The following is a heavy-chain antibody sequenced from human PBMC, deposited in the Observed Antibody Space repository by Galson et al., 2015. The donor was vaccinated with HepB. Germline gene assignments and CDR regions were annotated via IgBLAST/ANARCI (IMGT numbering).Heavy chain of an antibody. Sequence: SVKVSCKASGYRFTGYFFHWVRQAPGEGLEWMGWINPNSGGTNYAQKFQGRVTVTRDTSISTAYMELSRLTSDDTAVYYCARDGDWEGAGHGNWGQGTLVTVSS. CDR2: INPNSGGT. D-gene: IGHD3/OR15-3a*01. J-gene: IGHJ4*02. CDR1: GYRFTGYF. V-gene: IGHV1-2*02. CDR3: ARDGDWEGAGHGN.